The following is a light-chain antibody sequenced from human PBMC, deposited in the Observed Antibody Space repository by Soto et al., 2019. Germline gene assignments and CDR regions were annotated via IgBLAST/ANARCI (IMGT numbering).Light chain of an antibody. J-gene: IGKJ5*01. Sequence: EVVMRQSPSTLSVSPGERATLSCRANQNIISNLAWYQQKPGQAPRLLIYGESTRATGVPDRFSGSGSGTELTLTISSLQSEDFEVYYCQQYNNWPITCGQGTRLEIK. CDR3: QQYNNWPIT. V-gene: IGKV3-15*01. CDR2: GES. CDR1: QNIISN.